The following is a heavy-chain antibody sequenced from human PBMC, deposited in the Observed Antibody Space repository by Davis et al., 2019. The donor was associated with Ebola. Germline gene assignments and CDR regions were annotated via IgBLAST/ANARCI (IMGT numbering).Heavy chain of an antibody. D-gene: IGHD2-2*01. V-gene: IGHV3-30*03. CDR3: ASQCSSTSCYYGMDV. J-gene: IGHJ6*04. CDR1: GFTFSSYG. CDR2: ISYDGSNK. Sequence: SLKISCAASGFTFSSYGMHWVRQAPGKGLEWVAVISYDGSNKYYADSVKGRFTISRDNAKNTLYLQMNSLRAEDTAVYYCASQCSSTSCYYGMDVWGKGTTVTVSS.